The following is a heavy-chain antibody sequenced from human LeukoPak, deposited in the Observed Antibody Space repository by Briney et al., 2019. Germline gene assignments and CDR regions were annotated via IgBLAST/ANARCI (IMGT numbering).Heavy chain of an antibody. CDR2: IYYSGST. J-gene: IGHJ4*02. D-gene: IGHD3-3*01. CDR1: GGSISSYY. Sequence: PSETLSPTCTVSGGSISSYYWSWIRQPPGKGLEWVGYIYYSGSTNYNPSLKSRVTISVDTSKNQFSLKLSSVTAADTAVYYCARTHYDFWSGYLYYFDYWGQGTLVTVSS. CDR3: ARTHYDFWSGYLYYFDY. V-gene: IGHV4-59*01.